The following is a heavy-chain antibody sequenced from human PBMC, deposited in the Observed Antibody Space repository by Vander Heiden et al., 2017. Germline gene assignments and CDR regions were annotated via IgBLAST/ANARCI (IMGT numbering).Heavy chain of an antibody. D-gene: IGHD6-6*01. J-gene: IGHJ6*02. CDR3: ASSSGGDYYYYYGMDV. CDR2: IKQDGSEK. V-gene: IGHV3-7*01. Sequence: EVQLVESGGGLVQPGGSLRLSCAASGFTFSSYWMSWVRQAPGKGLEWVANIKQDGSEKYYVDSVKGRFTISRDNAKNSLYLQMNSLRAEDTAVYYCASSSGGDYYYYYGMDVWGQGTTVTVSS. CDR1: GFTFSSYW.